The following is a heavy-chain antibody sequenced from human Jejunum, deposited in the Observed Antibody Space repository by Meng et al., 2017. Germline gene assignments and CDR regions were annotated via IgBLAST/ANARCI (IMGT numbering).Heavy chain of an antibody. V-gene: IGHV3-33*01. CDR2: MWADGYTT. CDR3: ARDLGITVTGPYNDVFDI. D-gene: IGHD6-19*01. J-gene: IGHJ3*02. CDR1: GFTFSNHD. Sequence: GESLKISCAASGFTFSNHDIHWVRQAPGKGLEWVAVMWADGYTTHYTDSVRGRFTTSRDSSKNTVYLQANSLRAEDMAVYYCARDLGITVTGPYNDVFDIWGQGTMVTVSS.